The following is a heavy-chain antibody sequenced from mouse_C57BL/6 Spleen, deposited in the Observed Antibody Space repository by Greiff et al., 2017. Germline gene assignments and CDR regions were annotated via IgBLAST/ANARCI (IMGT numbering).Heavy chain of an antibody. J-gene: IGHJ3*01. CDR3: ARSLYDDYGAY. Sequence: EVQLQQSGPELVKPGASVKISCKASGYTFTDYYMNWVKQSHGKSLEWIGDINPNNGGTSYDQKFKGKATFTADKSSSTAYMELSSLTSEDSAVYCCARSLYDDYGAYWGQGTLVTVSA. CDR1: GYTFTDYY. CDR2: INPNNGGT. V-gene: IGHV1-26*01. D-gene: IGHD2-13*01.